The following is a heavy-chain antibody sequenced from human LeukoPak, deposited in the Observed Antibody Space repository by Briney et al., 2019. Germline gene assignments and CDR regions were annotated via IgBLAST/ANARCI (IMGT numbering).Heavy chain of an antibody. Sequence: PGGSLRLSCAASGFTFSSCGMHWVRQAPGKGLEWVAFIRYDGSNKYYADSVKGRFTLSRDNSKNTLYLQMNSLRAEDTAVYYCASRITTDMDVWGKGTTVTVSS. V-gene: IGHV3-30*02. J-gene: IGHJ6*03. CDR3: ASRITTDMDV. CDR1: GFTFSSCG. CDR2: IRYDGSNK. D-gene: IGHD3-3*01.